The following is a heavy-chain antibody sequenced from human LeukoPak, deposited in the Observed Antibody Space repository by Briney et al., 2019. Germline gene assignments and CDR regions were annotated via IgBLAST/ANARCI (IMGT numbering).Heavy chain of an antibody. CDR2: ISYDGSNK. Sequence: GGSLRLSCAASGLTFSSYAMHWVRQAPGKGLEWVAVISYDGSNKYYADSVKGRFTISRDNSKNTLYLQMNSLRAEDTAVYYCARDIPGADYGHWGQGTLVTVSS. J-gene: IGHJ4*02. CDR1: GLTFSSYA. D-gene: IGHD4-17*01. V-gene: IGHV3-30*04. CDR3: ARDIPGADYGH.